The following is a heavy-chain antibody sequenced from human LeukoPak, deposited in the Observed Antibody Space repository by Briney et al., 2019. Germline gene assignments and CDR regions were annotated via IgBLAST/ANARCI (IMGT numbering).Heavy chain of an antibody. CDR1: GGTFSSYA. Sequence: GASVKVSCKASGGTFSSYAISWVRQAPGQGLEWMGGIIPIFGTANYAQKFQGRVTITADESTSTAYMELSSLRSEDTAVYYCAKECNSPGSCYYFDYWGQGTLVTVSS. CDR2: IIPIFGTA. V-gene: IGHV1-69*13. J-gene: IGHJ4*02. D-gene: IGHD2-15*01. CDR3: AKECNSPGSCYYFDY.